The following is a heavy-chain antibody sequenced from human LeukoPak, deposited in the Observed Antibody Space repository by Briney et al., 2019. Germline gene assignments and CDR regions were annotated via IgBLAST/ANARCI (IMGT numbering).Heavy chain of an antibody. CDR3: AKGQSGYSYGYRDY. CDR2: ISGSGGST. V-gene: IGHV3-23*01. J-gene: IGHJ4*02. D-gene: IGHD5-18*01. CDR1: GFTFSSYG. Sequence: GGSLRLSCAASGFTFSSYGMSWVRQAPGKWLEWVSAISGSGGSTYYADSVKGRFTISRDNSKNTLYLQMNSLRAEDTAVYYCAKGQSGYSYGYRDYWGQGTLVTVSS.